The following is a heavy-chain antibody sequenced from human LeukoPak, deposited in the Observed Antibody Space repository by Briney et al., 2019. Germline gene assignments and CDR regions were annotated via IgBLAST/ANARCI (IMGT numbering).Heavy chain of an antibody. D-gene: IGHD6-19*01. V-gene: IGHV1-2*02. CDR1: GYTFTGYH. CDR3: ARSVGLAGYYFDY. Sequence: ASVKVSCKASGYTFTGYHMHWVRQAPGQGLEWMGWINPNSGGTNYAQKFQGRVTMTRDTSISTAYMELSRLRSDDTAVYYCARSVGLAGYYFDYWGQGTLVTVSS. J-gene: IGHJ4*02. CDR2: INPNSGGT.